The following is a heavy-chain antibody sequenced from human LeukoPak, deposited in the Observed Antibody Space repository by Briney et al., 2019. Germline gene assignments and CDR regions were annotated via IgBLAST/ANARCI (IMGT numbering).Heavy chain of an antibody. J-gene: IGHJ6*02. CDR2: IRSKANSYAT. Sequence: GGSLRLSCAASGFTFSGSAMHWVRQASGKGLEWVGRIRSKANSYATAYAASVKGRFTISRDDSKNTAYLQMNSLKTEDTAVYYCTTYRMVRGVIRPNYYYGMDVWGQGTTVTVSS. V-gene: IGHV3-73*01. CDR1: GFTFSGSA. D-gene: IGHD3-10*01. CDR3: TTYRMVRGVIRPNYYYGMDV.